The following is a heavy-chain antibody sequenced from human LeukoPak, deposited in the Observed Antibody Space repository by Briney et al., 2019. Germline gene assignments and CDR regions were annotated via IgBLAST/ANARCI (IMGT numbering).Heavy chain of an antibody. CDR3: AISSGSYDY. V-gene: IGHV3-53*01. CDR1: GGSISSYY. J-gene: IGHJ4*02. D-gene: IGHD1-26*01. Sequence: ETLSLTCTVSGGSISSYYWSWVRQAPGKGLEWVSGIGGSTYYRDSVKGRFTISRDNSKNTLYLQMNSLRVEDTAVYYCAISSGSYDYWGQGTLVTVSS. CDR2: IGGST.